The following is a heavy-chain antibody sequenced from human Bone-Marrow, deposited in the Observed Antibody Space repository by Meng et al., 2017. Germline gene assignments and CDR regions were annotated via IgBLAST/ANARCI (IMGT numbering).Heavy chain of an antibody. CDR3: ARAQVYYYGSGSYYNSPFDP. CDR2: INHSGST. D-gene: IGHD3-10*01. V-gene: IGHV4-34*01. Sequence: SDILSLTCPVYGGSFSGSYWSWIRQPPGKGLEWIGEINHSGSTNYNPSLKSRVTISVDTSKNQFSLKLSSVTAADTAVYYCARAQVYYYGSGSYYNSPFDPWGQGTLVTVSS. J-gene: IGHJ5*02. CDR1: GGSFSGSY.